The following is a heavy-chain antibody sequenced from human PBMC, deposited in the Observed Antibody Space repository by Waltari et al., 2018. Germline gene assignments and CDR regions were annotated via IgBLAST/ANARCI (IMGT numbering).Heavy chain of an antibody. Sequence: QVQLQESGPGLVKPSETLSLTCTVSGGSISSYYWSWIRQPPGKGLEWIGYIYYSGSTNYNPSRKSRVTISVDTSKNQFSLKLSSVTAADTAVYYGARGPLNGDYDGGYWGQGTLVTVSS. CDR2: IYYSGST. J-gene: IGHJ4*02. CDR1: GGSISSYY. CDR3: ARGPLNGDYDGGY. V-gene: IGHV4-59*01. D-gene: IGHD4-17*01.